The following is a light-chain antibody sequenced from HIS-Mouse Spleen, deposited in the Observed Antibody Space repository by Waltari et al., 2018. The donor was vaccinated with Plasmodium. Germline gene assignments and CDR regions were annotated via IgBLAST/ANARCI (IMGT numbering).Light chain of an antibody. CDR2: YSSDSDK. Sequence: PVLTQPPSSSASPGESARLTCTLPSDINVGSYTIYWYHQNPGSPPRYLLYYSSDSDKGQGSGVPSRFSGSKDASANTGILLISGLQSEDEADYYCMIWPSNASGVFGGGTKLTVL. CDR3: MIWPSNASGV. CDR1: SDINVGSYT. J-gene: IGLJ3*02. V-gene: IGLV5-37*01.